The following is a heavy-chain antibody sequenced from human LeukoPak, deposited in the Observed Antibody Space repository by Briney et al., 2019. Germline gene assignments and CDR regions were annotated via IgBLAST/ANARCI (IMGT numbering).Heavy chain of an antibody. CDR1: GGSISSYY. Sequence: SETLSLTCTVSGGSISSYYWSWIRQPPGKGLEWIGYIYYSGSTNYNPSLKSRVTISVDTSKNQFSLKLSSVTAADTAVYYCAREPYYDSDAFDIWGQGTMVTVSS. J-gene: IGHJ3*02. V-gene: IGHV4-59*01. CDR2: IYYSGST. CDR3: AREPYYDSDAFDI. D-gene: IGHD3-3*01.